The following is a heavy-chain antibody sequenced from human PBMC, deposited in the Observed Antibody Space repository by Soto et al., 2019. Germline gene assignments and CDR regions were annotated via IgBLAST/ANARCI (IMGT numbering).Heavy chain of an antibody. D-gene: IGHD5-12*01. Sequence: GAALRLSCAASGFNLSRYGMHWVRQAPGKGLEWVAVIWYDGSNKYYAASVKGRFTISRENAKTSLYLQMNSLRAGDTAVYYCARSLSGYDSHDAFDIWAQGTIVTVS. V-gene: IGHV3-33*01. CDR1: GFNLSRYG. CDR3: ARSLSGYDSHDAFDI. CDR2: IWYDGSNK. J-gene: IGHJ3*02.